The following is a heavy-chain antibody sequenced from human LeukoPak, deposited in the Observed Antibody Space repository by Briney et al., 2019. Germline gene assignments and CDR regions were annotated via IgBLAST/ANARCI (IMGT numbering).Heavy chain of an antibody. CDR3: ARGRYCSGGSCYPVVRYYWFDP. D-gene: IGHD2-15*01. CDR2: MNPNSGNT. J-gene: IGHJ5*02. Sequence: ASVKVSCKASGYTFTSYDINWVRQATGQGLEWMGWMNPNSGNTGYAQKFQGRVTMTRNTSISTAYMELSSLRSEDTAVYYCARGRYCSGGSCYPVVRYYWFDPWGQGTLVTVSS. CDR1: GYTFTSYD. V-gene: IGHV1-8*01.